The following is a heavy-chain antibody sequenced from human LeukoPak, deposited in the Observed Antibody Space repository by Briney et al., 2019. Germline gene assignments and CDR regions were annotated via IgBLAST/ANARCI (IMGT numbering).Heavy chain of an antibody. Sequence: SVKVSCKASGGTFSSYAISWVRQAPGQGLEWMGRIIPILGIANYAQKFQGRVTITADKSTSTAYMELSSLRSEDTAVYYCASRERQSAYGMDVWGQGTTVTVSS. CDR1: GGTFSSYA. D-gene: IGHD4-11*01. CDR3: ASRERQSAYGMDV. V-gene: IGHV1-69*04. J-gene: IGHJ6*02. CDR2: IIPILGIA.